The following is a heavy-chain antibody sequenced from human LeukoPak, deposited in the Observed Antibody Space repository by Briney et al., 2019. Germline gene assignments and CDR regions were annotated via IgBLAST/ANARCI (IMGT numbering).Heavy chain of an antibody. Sequence: SETLSLTCTVSGGSISSGSYYWRWIRQPAGKGLEWIGRIYTSGSTNYNPSLKSRVTISVDTSKNQFSLKLSTVTAADTAVYYCAREEVGAVDYWGQGTLVTVSS. CDR1: GGSISSGSYY. CDR3: AREEVGAVDY. D-gene: IGHD1-26*01. J-gene: IGHJ4*02. CDR2: IYTSGST. V-gene: IGHV4-61*02.